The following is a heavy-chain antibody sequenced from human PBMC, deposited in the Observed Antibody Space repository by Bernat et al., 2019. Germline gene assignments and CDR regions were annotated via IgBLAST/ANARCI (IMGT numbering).Heavy chain of an antibody. J-gene: IGHJ4*02. D-gene: IGHD2-21*02. Sequence: GAGRVRPAEARSRTGTVSGGSISGYYWSWVRQPPGKGLEQIGYIYYTGSTTYNPSLKSRVTISVDTSTNQFSLRLNSVTAADTAVYYCARLGTGTNPPYDHWGQGTLVTVSS. CDR3: ARLGTGTNPPYDH. V-gene: IGHV4-59*08. CDR1: GGSISGYY. CDR2: IYYTGST.